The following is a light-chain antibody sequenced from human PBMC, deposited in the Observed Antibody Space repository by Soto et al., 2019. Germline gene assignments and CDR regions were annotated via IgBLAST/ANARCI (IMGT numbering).Light chain of an antibody. Sequence: DIHMTQSPSTLSASVGDRVTITCRASQRISTCLAWYQQKPGKAPNLLIYEASSLESGVPSRFSGSGSGTEFTLTISSLQPDDSATYYCQQYYSYSPYTFGQGTKLEIK. CDR2: EAS. CDR3: QQYYSYSPYT. J-gene: IGKJ2*01. V-gene: IGKV1-5*03. CDR1: QRISTC.